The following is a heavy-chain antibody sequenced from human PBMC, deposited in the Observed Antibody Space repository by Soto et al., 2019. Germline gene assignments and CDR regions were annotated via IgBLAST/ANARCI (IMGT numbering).Heavy chain of an antibody. CDR3: AKVVGRAVAGTFDY. CDR1: GFTFVDFS. Sequence: GGSLRLSCGASGFTFVDFSMIWVRQAPGKGLEWVTSISSGNTYIYYADAVKGRFTISRDNAKNSLYLQMNSLRAEDTAVYYCAKVVGRAVAGTFDYWGQGTLVTVSS. CDR2: ISSGNTYI. D-gene: IGHD6-19*01. J-gene: IGHJ4*02. V-gene: IGHV3-21*01.